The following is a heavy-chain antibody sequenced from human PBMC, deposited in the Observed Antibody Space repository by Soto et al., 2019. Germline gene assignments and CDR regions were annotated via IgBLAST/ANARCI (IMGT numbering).Heavy chain of an antibody. Sequence: ASVKVSCKASGFTFTSSAVQWVRQARGQRLEWIGWIVVGSGNTNYAQKFQERVTITRDMSTSTAYMELSSLRSEDKAVYYCARVLYASDSFDSEAAPYAMDVWGQGTTVTVSS. CDR3: ARVLYASDSFDSEAAPYAMDV. V-gene: IGHV1-58*01. CDR2: IVVGSGNT. D-gene: IGHD3-10*01. CDR1: GFTFTSSA. J-gene: IGHJ6*02.